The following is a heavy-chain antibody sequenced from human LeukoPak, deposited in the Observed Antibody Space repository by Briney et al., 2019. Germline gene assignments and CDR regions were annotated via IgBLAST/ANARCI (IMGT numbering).Heavy chain of an antibody. CDR2: ISASDDST. CDR1: GFTFSNYD. Sequence: GGSLRLSCAASGFTFSNYDMNWVRQARGKGLEWVSTISASDDSTYYADSVKGRFTISRDKSTNTLYLQMNSLRAEDTAVYYCTKRLVRHFDYWGQGALVTVSS. J-gene: IGHJ4*02. CDR3: TKRLVRHFDY. D-gene: IGHD6-19*01. V-gene: IGHV3-23*01.